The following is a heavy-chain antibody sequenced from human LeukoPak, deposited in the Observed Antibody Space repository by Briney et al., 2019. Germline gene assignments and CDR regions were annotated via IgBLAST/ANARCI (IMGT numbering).Heavy chain of an antibody. CDR1: GYTFTSYD. CDR2: MIPNSGNT. J-gene: IGHJ6*02. V-gene: IGHV1-8*01. D-gene: IGHD6-19*01. CDR3: ARGRYSSGWHSYYYYGMDV. Sequence: GASVKVSCKASGYTFTSYDINWVRQATGQGLEWMGWMIPNSGNTGYAQKFQGRVTMTRNTSISTAYMELSSLRSEDTAVYYCARGRYSSGWHSYYYYGMDVWGQGTTVTVSS.